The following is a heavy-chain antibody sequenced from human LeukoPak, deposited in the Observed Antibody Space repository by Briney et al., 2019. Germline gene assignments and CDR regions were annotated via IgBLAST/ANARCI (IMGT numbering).Heavy chain of an antibody. V-gene: IGHV3-73*01. J-gene: IGHJ4*02. CDR1: GFSFIGSP. CDR2: VRSKDNNYAT. Sequence: PGGSLRLSCAASGFSFIGSPMHWVRQPSGKGLEWVGRVRSKDNNYATTYTASVKGRFTISRDDSKNTAYLQMNSLEIEDTAVYYCARDGGPDYGYPFDYWGQGTLVTVSS. D-gene: IGHD4/OR15-4a*01. CDR3: ARDGGPDYGYPFDY.